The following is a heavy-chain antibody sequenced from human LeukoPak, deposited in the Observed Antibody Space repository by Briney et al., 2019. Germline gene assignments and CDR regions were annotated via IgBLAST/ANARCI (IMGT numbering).Heavy chain of an antibody. CDR3: ARPSAPD. CDR1: GFTFSSYG. V-gene: IGHV3-7*01. CDR2: IKHDGSDK. J-gene: IGHJ4*02. D-gene: IGHD2-2*01. Sequence: GGSLRLSCVPSGFTFSSYGMSWVRQAPGKGLEWVANIKHDGSDKYYVDSVKGRFTISRDNAKNSLYLQMDSLRVEDTAVYYCARPSAPDWGQGTLVTVSS.